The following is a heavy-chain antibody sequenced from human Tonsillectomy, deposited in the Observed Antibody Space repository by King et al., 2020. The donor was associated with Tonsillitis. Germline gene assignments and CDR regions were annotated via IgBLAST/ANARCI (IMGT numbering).Heavy chain of an antibody. V-gene: IGHV3-49*03. Sequence: VKLVESGGGLVQPGRSLRLSCATFGFTFGDFGMSWFRQAPGKGLEWVSLIRSKVFGGTTEYAASVKGRFTISRDDSKSIAYLQMDSLKTEDTAVYFCARHDFGNNPYWFDPWGQGTLVSVSS. D-gene: IGHD4/OR15-4a*01. CDR1: GFTFGDFG. CDR2: IRSKVFGGTT. J-gene: IGHJ5*02. CDR3: ARHDFGNNPYWFDP.